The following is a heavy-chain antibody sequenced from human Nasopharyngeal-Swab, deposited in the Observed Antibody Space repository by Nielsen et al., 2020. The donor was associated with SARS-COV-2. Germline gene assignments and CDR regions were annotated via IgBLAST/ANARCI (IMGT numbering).Heavy chain of an antibody. V-gene: IGHV3-48*03. CDR2: ISGSGSTI. J-gene: IGHJ4*02. CDR3: ARGDDSSGFSITLDY. D-gene: IGHD3-22*01. Sequence: GESLKISCAASGFTFSSYEMNWVRQAPGKGLEWVSYISGSGSTIYYADSVEGRFTISRDNAKNSLYLQMNSLRAEDTAVYYCARGDDSSGFSITLDYWGQGTLVTVSS. CDR1: GFTFSSYE.